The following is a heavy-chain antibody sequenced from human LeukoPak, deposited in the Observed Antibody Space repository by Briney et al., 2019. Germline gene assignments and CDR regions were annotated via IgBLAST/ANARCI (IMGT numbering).Heavy chain of an antibody. D-gene: IGHD1-14*01. J-gene: IGHJ3*01. Sequence: GGSLRLSCAAAGFTFSNYYLSRVRQAPGRGLEWVANTQKDGNEENYLDSVKGRFTVSRDNAKNSMYLQMNSLRGEDTAVYYCARCNPNRKALDLWGQGTMVTISS. CDR1: GFTFSNYY. CDR2: TQKDGNEE. V-gene: IGHV3-7*01. CDR3: ARCNPNRKALDL.